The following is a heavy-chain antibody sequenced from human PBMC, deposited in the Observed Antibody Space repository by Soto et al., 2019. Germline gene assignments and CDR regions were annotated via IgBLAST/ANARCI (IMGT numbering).Heavy chain of an antibody. CDR1: GGSISSYY. V-gene: IGHV4-59*08. Sequence: SETLSLTCTVSGGSISSYYWSWIRQPPGKGLEWIGYIYYSGSTNYNPSLKSRVTISVDTSKNQFSLKLSSVTAADTAVYYCARRGIAAAGTDYYYYMDVWGKGTTVTVSS. D-gene: IGHD6-13*01. CDR2: IYYSGST. CDR3: ARRGIAAAGTDYYYYMDV. J-gene: IGHJ6*03.